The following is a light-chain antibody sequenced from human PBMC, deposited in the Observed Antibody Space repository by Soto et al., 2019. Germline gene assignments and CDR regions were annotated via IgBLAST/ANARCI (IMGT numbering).Light chain of an antibody. CDR2: DAS. V-gene: IGKV3-11*01. CDR1: QSVNTY. CDR3: QQRSNWPPS. J-gene: IGKJ5*01. Sequence: EIVLTQSPATLSLSPGERATLSCRASQSVNTYLAWYQQKPGQAPRLLIYDASNRATGIPARFSGSGSGTDFTLTINRLEPEDFAVYYCQQRSNWPPSFGQGTRLEIK.